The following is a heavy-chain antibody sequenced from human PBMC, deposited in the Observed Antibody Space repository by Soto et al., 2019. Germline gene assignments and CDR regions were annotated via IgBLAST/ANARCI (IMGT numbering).Heavy chain of an antibody. Sequence: SETLSLTCAVSGDSMSSSDYYWGWIRQSPGKGQKWIGSIYYSGSTYYNPSLQSRVAISVDTSKNQFSLKLKSVTAADTAIYYCARRTVNIRTFYSGLKTHCFDYWGQGAPVTVSS. V-gene: IGHV4-39*01. CDR3: ARRTVNIRTFYSGLKTHCFDY. CDR1: GDSMSSSDYY. CDR2: IYYSGST. J-gene: IGHJ4*02. D-gene: IGHD6-19*01.